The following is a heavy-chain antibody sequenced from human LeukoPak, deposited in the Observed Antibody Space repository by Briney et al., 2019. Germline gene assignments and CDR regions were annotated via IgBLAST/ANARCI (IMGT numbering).Heavy chain of an antibody. V-gene: IGHV4-59*01. D-gene: IGHD2-21*02. CDR2: IYYSGST. J-gene: IGHJ3*02. Sequence: SETLSLTCTVSGGSISSYYWSWIRQPPGKGLEWIGHIYYSGSTNYNPSLKSRLTISIDTSKNQFSLRLSSVTAADTAVYYCAASCGGDCYSADAFDIWGQGTMVTVSS. CDR3: AASCGGDCYSADAFDI. CDR1: GGSISSYY.